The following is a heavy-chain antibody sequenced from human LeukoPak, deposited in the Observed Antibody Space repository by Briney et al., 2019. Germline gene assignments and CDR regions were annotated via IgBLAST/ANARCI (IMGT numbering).Heavy chain of an antibody. CDR3: TRGFDYGGPDY. CDR1: GYAFSNYG. Sequence: ASVKVSCKASGYAFSNYGITWMRQAPGQGLEWMGWISAYTGNTGYAQKFQGRVTMTTDTSTSTAYMELRSLRSGDTAVYYCTRGFDYGGPDYWGRGTLVTVSS. D-gene: IGHD4-23*01. CDR2: ISAYTGNT. V-gene: IGHV1-18*01. J-gene: IGHJ4*02.